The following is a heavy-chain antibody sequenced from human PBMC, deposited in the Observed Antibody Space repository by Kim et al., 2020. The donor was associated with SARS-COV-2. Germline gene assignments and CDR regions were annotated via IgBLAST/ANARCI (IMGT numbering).Heavy chain of an antibody. CDR2: ISYDGSNK. V-gene: IGHV3-30*18. CDR3: AKDFTPLWFGSRGMDV. J-gene: IGHJ6*02. D-gene: IGHD3-10*01. Sequence: GGSLRLSCAASGFTFSSYGMHWVRQAPGKGLEWVAVISYDGSNKYYADSVKGRFTISRDNSKNTLYLQMNSLRAEDTAVYYCAKDFTPLWFGSRGMDVWGQGNTVTVSS. CDR1: GFTFSSYG.